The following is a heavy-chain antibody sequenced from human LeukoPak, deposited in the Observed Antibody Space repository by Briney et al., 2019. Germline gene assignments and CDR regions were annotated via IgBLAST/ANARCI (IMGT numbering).Heavy chain of an antibody. Sequence: SETLSLTCAVSGGSISSGGYSWSWIRQPPGKGLEWIGYIYHSGSTYYNPSLKSRVTISVDRSKNQFSLKLSSVTAAGTAVYYCARVSGDGYNYDDYWGQGTLVTVSS. D-gene: IGHD5-24*01. CDR2: IYHSGST. J-gene: IGHJ4*02. CDR3: ARVSGDGYNYDDY. V-gene: IGHV4-30-2*01. CDR1: GGSISSGGYS.